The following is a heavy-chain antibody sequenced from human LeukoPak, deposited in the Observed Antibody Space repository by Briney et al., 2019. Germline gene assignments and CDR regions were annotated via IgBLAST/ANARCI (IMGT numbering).Heavy chain of an antibody. Sequence: PSETLSLTCTVSGGSISSYYWSWIRQPPGRGLEWIGNIYYNGNTNYNPSLKSRVTISVDTSKNQFSLNMRSVNAADTAVYYCARGGSYGVYWGQGTLVTVSS. CDR2: IYYNGNT. D-gene: IGHD1-26*01. V-gene: IGHV4-59*08. CDR3: ARGGSYGVY. J-gene: IGHJ4*02. CDR1: GGSISSYY.